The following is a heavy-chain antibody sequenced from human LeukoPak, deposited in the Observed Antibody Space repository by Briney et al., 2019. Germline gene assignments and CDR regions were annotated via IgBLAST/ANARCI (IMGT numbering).Heavy chain of an antibody. Sequence: SQTLSLTCTVSGGSISSGDYYWSWIRQPPGKGLEWIGYIYYSGSTYYNPSLKSRVTISVDTSKNQFSLKLSSVTAADTAVYYCARVVRHGFYGSSGPQDYWGQGTLVTVSS. J-gene: IGHJ4*02. D-gene: IGHD3-22*01. CDR3: ARVVRHGFYGSSGPQDY. CDR2: IYYSGST. V-gene: IGHV4-30-4*01. CDR1: GGSISSGDYY.